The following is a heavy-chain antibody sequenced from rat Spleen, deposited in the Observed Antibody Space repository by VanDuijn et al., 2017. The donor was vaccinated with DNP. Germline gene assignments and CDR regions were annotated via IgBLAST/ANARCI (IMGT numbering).Heavy chain of an antibody. D-gene: IGHD1-4*01. CDR1: GFTFSDHN. CDR2: ISTGGGET. J-gene: IGHJ2*01. Sequence: EVQLVESGGGLLQPGRSLKLSCAASGFTFSDHNMAWVRQAPKKGLEWVATISTGGGETYYRDSVKGRFTFSRDNTKNTLYLQMDSLRSEDTATYYCAGRPPPTRGPFDYWGQGVTVTVSS. V-gene: IGHV5-25*01. CDR3: AGRPPPTRGPFDY.